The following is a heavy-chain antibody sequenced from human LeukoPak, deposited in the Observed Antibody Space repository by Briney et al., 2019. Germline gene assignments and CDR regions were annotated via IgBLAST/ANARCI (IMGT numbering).Heavy chain of an antibody. CDR3: TKDKSSYDFWSGSPRRSFDY. CDR1: GFTFSTCG. Sequence: PGGSLRLSCAASGFTFSTCGMHWVRQAPGKGLGWVAFTRYDGINKYYADSVKGRFTISRDNSKNTLYLQMSSLRAEDTAVYYCTKDKSSYDFWSGSPRRSFDYWGQGTLVTVSS. CDR2: TRYDGINK. D-gene: IGHD3-3*01. V-gene: IGHV3-30*02. J-gene: IGHJ4*02.